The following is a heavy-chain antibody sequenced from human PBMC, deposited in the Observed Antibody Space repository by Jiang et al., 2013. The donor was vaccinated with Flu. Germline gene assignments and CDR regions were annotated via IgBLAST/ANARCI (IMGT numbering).Heavy chain of an antibody. V-gene: IGHV5-51*01. D-gene: IGHD3-10*01. Sequence: WMGIIYPRDSDTTYSPSFRGQVTISADRSITTAYLQWSSLQASDTAVYYCAVLGAYYFDFWGQGTLVSVSS. CDR3: AVLGAYYFDF. CDR2: IYPRDSDT. J-gene: IGHJ4*02.